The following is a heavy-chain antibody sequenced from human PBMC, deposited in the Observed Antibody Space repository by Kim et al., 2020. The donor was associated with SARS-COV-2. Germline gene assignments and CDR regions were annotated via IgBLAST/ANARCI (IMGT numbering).Heavy chain of an antibody. CDR1: GFTFSIYS. J-gene: IGHJ6*02. CDR3: ARGDYCPRGVCQSHGMDV. V-gene: IGHV3-21*01. D-gene: IGHD2-8*02. CDR2: ISSSSSNI. Sequence: GGSLRLSCTASGFTFSIYSMNWVRQAPGKGLEWVSSISSSSSNIKYADSVKGRFTISRDNAKNSLYLQMNSLGAEDTAVFYCARGDYCPRGVCQSHGMDVWGQGTTVTVSS.